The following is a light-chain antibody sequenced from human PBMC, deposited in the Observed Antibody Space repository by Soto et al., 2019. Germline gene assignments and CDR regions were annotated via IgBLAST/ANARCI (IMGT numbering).Light chain of an antibody. Sequence: EILLTQSPATLSVSPGERATLSCRASQSVRSYLAWYQQTPGQAPMLLMYDASNRATGIPARCSGSGSGKDFTLAISSLEPEDFVVYYCQQRSNWPRTFGQGTQVEIK. CDR3: QQRSNWPRT. CDR2: DAS. J-gene: IGKJ1*01. V-gene: IGKV3-11*01. CDR1: QSVRSY.